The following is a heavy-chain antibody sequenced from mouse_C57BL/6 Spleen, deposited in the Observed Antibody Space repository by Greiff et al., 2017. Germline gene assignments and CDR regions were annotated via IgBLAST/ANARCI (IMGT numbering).Heavy chain of an antibody. V-gene: IGHV7-3*01. CDR3: ARLYGNYVWYFDV. CDR1: GFTFTAYY. CDR2: IRNKANGYTT. Sequence: EVQRVESGGGLVQPGGSLSLSCAASGFTFTAYYMSWVRQPPGKALEWLGFIRNKANGYTTEYSASVKGRFTISRDNSQSILYLQMNALRAEDSATYYCARLYGNYVWYFDVWGTGTTVTVSS. J-gene: IGHJ1*03. D-gene: IGHD2-1*01.